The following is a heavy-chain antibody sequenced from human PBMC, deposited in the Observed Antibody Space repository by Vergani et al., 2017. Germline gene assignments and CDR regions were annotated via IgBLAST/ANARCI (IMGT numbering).Heavy chain of an antibody. CDR3: ARVPEPPKTRVYDY. CDR1: GGSISSYY. J-gene: IGHJ4*02. Sequence: QVQLQESGPGLVKPSETLSLTCTVSGGSISSYYWSWIRQPPGKGLEWIGYIYYSGSTNYKPSLKSRVTISVDTSKNQFSLKLSSVTAADTAVYYCARVPEPPKTRVYDYWGQGTLVTVSS. D-gene: IGHD1-14*01. CDR2: IYYSGST. V-gene: IGHV4-59*01.